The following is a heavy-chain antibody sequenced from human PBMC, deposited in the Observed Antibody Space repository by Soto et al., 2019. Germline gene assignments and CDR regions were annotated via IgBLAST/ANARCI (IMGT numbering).Heavy chain of an antibody. J-gene: IGHJ4*02. V-gene: IGHV4-39*01. D-gene: IGHD1-26*01. CDR1: GVSMSNNNDY. CDR3: ARQVSWWVGAFN. CDR2: IHYSETT. Sequence: QPQLQESGPGLVRPSETLSLICSVSGVSMSNNNDYWGWIRQPPGKGLERIGRIHYSETTTYNPSLRTRVFISVDTSKKQFSLRLSSVTAADTAIYYCARQVSWWVGAFNWGQGTLVTVSS.